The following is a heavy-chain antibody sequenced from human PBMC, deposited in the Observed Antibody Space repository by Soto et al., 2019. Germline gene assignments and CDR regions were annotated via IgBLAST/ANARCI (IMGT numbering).Heavy chain of an antibody. CDR2: TYYRSKWYN. CDR1: GDSVSSNSAA. V-gene: IGHV6-1*01. J-gene: IGHJ6*02. Sequence: PSQTLSLTCAISGDSVSSNSAAWNWIRQSPSRGLEWLGRTYYRSKWYNDYAVSVKRRITINPDTSKNQFSLQLNSVTPEDTAVYYCARAVKWFGSVVPRWELALVDYGMDVWGQGTTVTVSS. D-gene: IGHD1-26*01. CDR3: ARAVKWFGSVVPRWELALVDYGMDV.